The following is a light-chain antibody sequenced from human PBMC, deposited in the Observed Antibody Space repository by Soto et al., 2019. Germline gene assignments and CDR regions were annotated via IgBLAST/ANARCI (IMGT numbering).Light chain of an antibody. J-gene: IGKJ3*01. CDR1: QSVSGNY. CDR2: GAT. CDR3: QQYGRSATFT. V-gene: IGKV3-20*01. Sequence: EIVLTQSPGTLSASPGERATLSCRASQSVSGNYLAWYQQKLGQAPRLLIYGATSRATGIADRFSGSVSGTDFTLTISRLEPEDFAVYYCQQYGRSATFTFGPGTKVDIK.